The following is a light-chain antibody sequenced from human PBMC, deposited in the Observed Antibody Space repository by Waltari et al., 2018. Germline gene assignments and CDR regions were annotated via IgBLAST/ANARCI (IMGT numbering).Light chain of an antibody. CDR2: AVT. CDR1: TTDVGTHNF. Sequence: QSALTQPASVSGSPGQSITISCTGTTTDVGTHNFVSWYQQHPGKAPQLLISAVTKRPSGSSNRISGSKSGKTASLTISGLQPEDETDYYCCSFADRSTWVFCGGTKVTVL. J-gene: IGLJ3*02. V-gene: IGLV2-23*02. CDR3: CSFADRSTWV.